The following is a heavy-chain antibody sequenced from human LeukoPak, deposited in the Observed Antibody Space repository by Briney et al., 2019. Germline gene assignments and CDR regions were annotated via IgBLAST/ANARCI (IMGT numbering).Heavy chain of an antibody. CDR3: ARGDSSGYPFDY. CDR1: GGTFSSSA. V-gene: IGHV1-69*05. D-gene: IGHD3-22*01. CDR2: IIPIFGTA. Sequence: SVKVSCKASGGTFSSSAISWVRQAPGQGLEWMGGIIPIFGTANYAQKFQGRVTITTDESTSTAYMELSSLRSEDTAVYYCARGDSSGYPFDYWGQGTLVTVSS. J-gene: IGHJ4*02.